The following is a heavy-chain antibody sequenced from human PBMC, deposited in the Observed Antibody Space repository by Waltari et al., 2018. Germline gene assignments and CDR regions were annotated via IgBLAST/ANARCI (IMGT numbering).Heavy chain of an antibody. CDR1: GFTFRNAW. D-gene: IGHD3-16*01. V-gene: IGHV3-15*01. J-gene: IGHJ6*02. CDR2: NKIKTDGGTT. CDR3: TTDPTYVWGSYIYYGMDV. Sequence: EVQLVESGGGLVKPGGSLRLSCAASGFTFRNAWMSWVRQAPGKGLEWVGRNKIKTDGGTTDYAAPVKGRFTISRDDSKNTLYLQMNSLKTEDTAVYYCTTDPTYVWGSYIYYGMDVWGQGTTVTVSS.